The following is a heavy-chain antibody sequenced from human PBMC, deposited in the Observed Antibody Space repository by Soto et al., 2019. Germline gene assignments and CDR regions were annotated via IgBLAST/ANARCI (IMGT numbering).Heavy chain of an antibody. V-gene: IGHV4-30-4*01. CDR2: ISHSGNT. Sequence: SETLSLTCTVSGGSISSGGYYWTWIRQPPGRGLEWIGYISHSGNTYYNSSLKSRLTMSLDTSKNQFSLSLSSVTAADTAVYYGGRRLCSVTLCPGLDVWGQGTTVTVSS. J-gene: IGHJ6*02. CDR3: GRRLCSVTLCPGLDV. CDR1: GGSISSGGYY. D-gene: IGHD2-15*01.